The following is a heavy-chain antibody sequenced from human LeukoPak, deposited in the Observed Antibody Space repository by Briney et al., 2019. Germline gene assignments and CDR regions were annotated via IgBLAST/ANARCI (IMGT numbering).Heavy chain of an antibody. D-gene: IGHD4-11*01. J-gene: IGHJ4*02. V-gene: IGHV3-30-3*01. CDR2: ISYDGSNK. CDR1: GLTFSSYA. CDR3: AKDPPSPDPYSNYLFDY. Sequence: GRSLRLSCAASGLTFSSYAMHWVRQAPGKGLEWVAVISYDGSNKYYADSVKGRFTISRDNSKNTLYLQMNSLRAEDTAVYYCAKDPPSPDPYSNYLFDYWGQGTLVTVSS.